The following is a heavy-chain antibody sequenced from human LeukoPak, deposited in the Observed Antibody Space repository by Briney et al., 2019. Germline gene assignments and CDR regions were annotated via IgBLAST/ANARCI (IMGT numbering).Heavy chain of an antibody. J-gene: IGHJ4*02. CDR3: AKDSHWILFDD. CDR1: GFTFTTYG. D-gene: IGHD2-2*03. V-gene: IGHV3-23*01. Sequence: GGTLRLSCSASGFTFTTYGMNWVRQAPGKGLEWVSGIGGSGTRTYYADSVKGRFSISRDNSKNTLYLQMNSLRDEDTAVYYCAKDSHWILFDDWGQGTLVTVSS. CDR2: IGGSGTRT.